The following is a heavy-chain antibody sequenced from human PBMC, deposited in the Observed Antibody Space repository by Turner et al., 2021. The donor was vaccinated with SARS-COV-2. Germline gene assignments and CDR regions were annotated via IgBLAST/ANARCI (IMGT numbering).Heavy chain of an antibody. CDR1: GFTFSSYD. J-gene: IGHJ5*02. D-gene: IGHD3-22*01. CDR2: IGTAGDT. V-gene: IGHV3-13*04. Sequence: EVQLVESGGGVVQPGGSLRIPCAASGFTFSSYDMQWVRQATGKGLEWVSAIGTAGDTYYPGSVKGRFTISRENAKNSLYLQMNSLRAGDTAVYYCARGYFDSSGYHNWFDPWGQGTLVTVSS. CDR3: ARGYFDSSGYHNWFDP.